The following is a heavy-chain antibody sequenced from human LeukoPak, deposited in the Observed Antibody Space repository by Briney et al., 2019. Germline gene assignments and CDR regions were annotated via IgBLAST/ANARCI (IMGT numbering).Heavy chain of an antibody. Sequence: GESLKISCQGSGYSFTSYWISWVRQMPGKGLEWMGRIDPSDSYTNYSPSFQGLVTISADKSISTAYLQWSSLKASDTAMYYCARRTYYYDSSGPGLYYFDYWGQGTLVTVSS. D-gene: IGHD3-22*01. J-gene: IGHJ4*02. V-gene: IGHV5-10-1*01. CDR2: IDPSDSYT. CDR1: GYSFTSYW. CDR3: ARRTYYYDSSGPGLYYFDY.